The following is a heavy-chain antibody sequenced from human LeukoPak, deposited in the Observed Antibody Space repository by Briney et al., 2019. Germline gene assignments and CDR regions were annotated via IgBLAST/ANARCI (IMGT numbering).Heavy chain of an antibody. CDR2: IYYSGST. CDR1: GGSISSYY. D-gene: IGHD3-10*01. Sequence: PSETLSLTCTVSGGSISSYYWSWIRQPPGKGLEWIGYIYYSGSTNYNPSLKSRVTISVDTSKNQFSLKLSSVTAADTAVYYRARDRGSGFDYWGQGTLVTVSS. J-gene: IGHJ4*02. V-gene: IGHV4-59*01. CDR3: ARDRGSGFDY.